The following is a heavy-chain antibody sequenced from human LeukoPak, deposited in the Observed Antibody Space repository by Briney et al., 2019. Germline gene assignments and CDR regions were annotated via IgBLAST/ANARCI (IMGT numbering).Heavy chain of an antibody. CDR1: GFTYSSYA. Sequence: GGSLRLSCAASGFTYSSYAMSWVRQAPAKGLEWVSAISGSRGSTYYADSVKGRFTISRDNSKNTLYLQMNSLRAEDTAVYYCAKVRPLWFGELWSYYYYGMDVWGQGTTVTVSS. J-gene: IGHJ6*02. CDR3: AKVRPLWFGELWSYYYYGMDV. V-gene: IGHV3-23*01. D-gene: IGHD3-10*01. CDR2: ISGSRGST.